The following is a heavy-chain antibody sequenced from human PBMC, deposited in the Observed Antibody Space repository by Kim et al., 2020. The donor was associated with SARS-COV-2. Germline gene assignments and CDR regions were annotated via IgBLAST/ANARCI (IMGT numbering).Heavy chain of an antibody. CDR3: ARDEYSGSSYAEYFHH. CDR1: GFTFSSYS. Sequence: GGSLRLSCAASGFTFSSYSMNWVRQAPGKGLEWVSYISSSSTTIYYADSVKGRFTISRDNAKNSLYLQMNSLRVEDTAVYFCARDEYSGSSYAEYFHHWG. V-gene: IGHV3-48*04. CDR2: ISSSSTTI. J-gene: IGHJ1*01. D-gene: IGHD1-26*01.